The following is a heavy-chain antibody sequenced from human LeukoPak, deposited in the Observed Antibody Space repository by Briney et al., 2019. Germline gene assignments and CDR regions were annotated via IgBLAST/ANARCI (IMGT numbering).Heavy chain of an antibody. D-gene: IGHD3-3*01. V-gene: IGHV3-23*01. J-gene: IGHJ5*02. CDR2: ISDSGGTT. Sequence: GGSLRLSCAASGFTFSSYGMTWVRQAPGKGLEWVSAISDSGGTTYYADSVKGRFTIYRDNSKNTLYLQMNSLRAVDTAVYYCAKILDHYDFPNNWFDPWGQGTLVTVSS. CDR3: AKILDHYDFPNNWFDP. CDR1: GFTFSSYG.